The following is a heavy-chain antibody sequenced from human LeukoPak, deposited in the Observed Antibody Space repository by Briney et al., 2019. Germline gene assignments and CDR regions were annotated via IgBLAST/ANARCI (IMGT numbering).Heavy chain of an antibody. Sequence: GGSLRLSCAASGFTLSSYAMSWVRQAPGKGLEWVSYISSSGSTIYYADSVKGRFTISRDNAKNSLSLQMNSLRAEDTAVYYCAREGWRDGFNYFDYWGQGTLVTVSS. CDR1: GFTLSSYA. D-gene: IGHD5-24*01. V-gene: IGHV3-48*03. CDR2: ISSSGSTI. CDR3: AREGWRDGFNYFDY. J-gene: IGHJ4*02.